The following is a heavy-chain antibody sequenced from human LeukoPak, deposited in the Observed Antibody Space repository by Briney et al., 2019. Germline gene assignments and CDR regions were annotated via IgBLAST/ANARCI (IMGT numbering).Heavy chain of an antibody. CDR1: GGTFSSYA. Sequence: SVKVSCKASGGTFSSYAISWVRQAPGQGLEWTGGIIPIFGTANYAQKFQGRVTITADESTSTAYMELSSLRSEDTAVYYCARDSSSFLRRYYYYGMDVWGQGTTVTVSS. J-gene: IGHJ6*02. CDR2: IIPIFGTA. CDR3: ARDSSSFLRRYYYYGMDV. V-gene: IGHV1-69*13. D-gene: IGHD6-6*01.